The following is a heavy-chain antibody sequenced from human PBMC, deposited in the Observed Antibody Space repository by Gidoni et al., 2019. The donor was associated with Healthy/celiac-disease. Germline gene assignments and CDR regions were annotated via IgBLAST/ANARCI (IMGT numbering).Heavy chain of an antibody. Sequence: EVQLLESGGGLVQPGGSLRLSCAASGFTFSSYAMSWVRQAPGKGLEWVSTISGSGGSTYYADSVKGRFTISRDNSKNTLYLQMNSLRAEDTAVYYCAKGRSSSYYYYGLDVWGQGTTVTVSS. J-gene: IGHJ6*02. D-gene: IGHD6-13*01. CDR2: ISGSGGST. CDR1: GFTFSSYA. V-gene: IGHV3-23*01. CDR3: AKGRSSSYYYYGLDV.